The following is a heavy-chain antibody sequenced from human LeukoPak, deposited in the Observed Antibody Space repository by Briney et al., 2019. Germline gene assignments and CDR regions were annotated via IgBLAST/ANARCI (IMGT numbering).Heavy chain of an antibody. CDR3: AREDCSNGWRAFDY. V-gene: IGHV4-59*01. CDR2: IHYTGTA. J-gene: IGHJ4*02. CDR1: GGSISFYY. Sequence: SETLSLTCTVSGGSISFYYWSWIRQPPGKGLEWVGYIHYTGTANYNPSLQSRVITSVDTSKNQFSLKLNSVTAADTAVYYCAREDCSNGWRAFDYWGQGISVTVSS. D-gene: IGHD6-19*01.